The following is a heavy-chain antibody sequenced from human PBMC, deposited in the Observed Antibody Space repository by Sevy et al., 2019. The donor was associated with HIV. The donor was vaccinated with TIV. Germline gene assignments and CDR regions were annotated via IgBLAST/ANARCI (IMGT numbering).Heavy chain of an antibody. CDR1: GYTFTGDY. D-gene: IGHD1-7*01. J-gene: IGHJ6*02. CDR2: VYPNSGGT. CDR3: ARDGGGGTTNSGMDV. V-gene: IGHV1-2*06. Sequence: ASVKVSCKASGYTFTGDYLHWMRQAPGQGLEWMGRVYPNSGGTNYAQKFQGRVTMTRETSISTAYMELSRLRSDDTAVYYCARDGGGGTTNSGMDVWGQGTTVTVSS.